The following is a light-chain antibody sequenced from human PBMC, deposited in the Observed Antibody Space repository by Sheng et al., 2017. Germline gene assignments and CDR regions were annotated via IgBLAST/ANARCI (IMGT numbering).Light chain of an antibody. CDR3: QQSSSSPQT. CDR1: QSISRY. J-gene: IGKJ2*01. V-gene: IGKV1-39*01. CDR2: DAS. Sequence: DIQMIQSPSSLSASVGDRVTITCRASQSISRYLNWYQQKPGKAPKFLIYDASSLQSGVPSRFTGSGSGTDFTLTITSLQPEDSATYYCQQSSSSPQTFGQGPNSRSN.